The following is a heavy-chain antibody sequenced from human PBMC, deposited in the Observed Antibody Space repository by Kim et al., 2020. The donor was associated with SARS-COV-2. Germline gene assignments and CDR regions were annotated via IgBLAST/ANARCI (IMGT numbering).Heavy chain of an antibody. J-gene: IGHJ5*02. CDR2: INPNSGGT. CDR3: AREGLAYCGGDCYSWFDP. Sequence: ASVKVSCKASGYTFTGYYMHWVRQAPGQGLEWMGWINPNSGGTNYAQKFQGRVTMTRDTSISTAYMELSRLRSDDTAVYYCAREGLAYCGGDCYSWFDPWGQGTLVTVSP. D-gene: IGHD2-21*02. CDR1: GYTFTGYY. V-gene: IGHV1-2*02.